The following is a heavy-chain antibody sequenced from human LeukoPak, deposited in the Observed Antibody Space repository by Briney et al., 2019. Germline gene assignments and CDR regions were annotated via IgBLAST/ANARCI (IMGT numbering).Heavy chain of an antibody. CDR1: GFTFSSYG. CDR3: AREGVAAAGTPYYYYYGMDV. Sequence: TGGSLRLSCAASGFTFSSYGMHWVRQAPGKGLEWVAVIWYDGSNKYYADSVKGRFTISRDNSKNTLYLQMNSLRAEDTAVYYCAREGVAAAGTPYYYYYGMDVWGQGTTVTVSS. CDR2: IWYDGSNK. V-gene: IGHV3-33*01. J-gene: IGHJ6*02. D-gene: IGHD6-13*01.